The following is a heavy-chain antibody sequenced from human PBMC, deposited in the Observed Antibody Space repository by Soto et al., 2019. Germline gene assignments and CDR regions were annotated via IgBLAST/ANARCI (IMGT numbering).Heavy chain of an antibody. CDR2: ILHDETP. CDR3: AKDLFPTSGQRFFFES. V-gene: IGHV3-23*01. D-gene: IGHD2-21*01. J-gene: IGHJ4*02. Sequence: GGSLRLSCAASGFTFSTYAMTWVRQAPGRGLEWVSTILHDETPFYTDSVKGRFTISRDNVRGTLYLQMNGLRVEDAALYFCAKDLFPTSGQRFFFESWGQGSLVT. CDR1: GFTFSTYA.